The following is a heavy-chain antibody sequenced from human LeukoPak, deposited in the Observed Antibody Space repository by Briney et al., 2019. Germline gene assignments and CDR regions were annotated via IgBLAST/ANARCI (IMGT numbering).Heavy chain of an antibody. D-gene: IGHD3-22*01. CDR3: ACFDSSGYFPC. CDR1: GGSISSYY. Sequence: SETLSLTCTVSGGSISSYYWSWIRQPPGKGLEWIGYIYYSGSTNYNPSLKSRVTISVDTSKNQFSLKLSSVTAADTVVYYCACFDSSGYFPCWGQGTLVTVSS. J-gene: IGHJ4*02. CDR2: IYYSGST. V-gene: IGHV4-59*01.